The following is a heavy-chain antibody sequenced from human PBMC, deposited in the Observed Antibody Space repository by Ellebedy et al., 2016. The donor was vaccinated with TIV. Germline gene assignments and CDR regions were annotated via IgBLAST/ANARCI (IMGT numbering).Heavy chain of an antibody. CDR3: AKDQARAIRNDDAGYGMDV. V-gene: IGHV3-30*12. D-gene: IGHD1-1*01. CDR2: VSDDGSKI. CDR1: GVTFTSFG. J-gene: IGHJ6*02. Sequence: PGGSLRLSCAASGVTFTSFGMHWVRQPAGKGLEWIAVVSDDGSKIRYAESVKGRFTVSRDNSKTMVYLQMNSLRPEDTAVYYCAKDQARAIRNDDAGYGMDVWGQGITVTVSS.